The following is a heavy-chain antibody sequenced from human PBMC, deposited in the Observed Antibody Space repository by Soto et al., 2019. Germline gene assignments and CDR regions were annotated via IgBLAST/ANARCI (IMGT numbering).Heavy chain of an antibody. CDR2: IYYSGTT. J-gene: IGHJ6*02. CDR1: GGSIGSDEYY. D-gene: IGHD6-6*01. CDR3: ARGAARNVYYFYYGMDV. V-gene: IGHV4-30-4*01. Sequence: SETLSLTCTVTGGSIGSDEYYWSWIRQPPGKGLEWIGYIYYSGTTYYDPSLQSQVSKSLDTSKKQLSLKISSVSAADSAVYYCARGAARNVYYFYYGMDVWGQGTTVTVSS.